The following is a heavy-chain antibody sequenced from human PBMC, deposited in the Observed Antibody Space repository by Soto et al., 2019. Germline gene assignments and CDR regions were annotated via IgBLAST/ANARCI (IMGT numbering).Heavy chain of an antibody. Sequence: SETLSLTCTVSGGSISSGGYYWSWIRQHPGKGLEWIGYIYYSGSTYYNPSLKSRVTISVDTSKNQFSLKLSSVTAADTAVYYCARARAVAGTQVPDYWGQGTLVTVSS. CDR2: IYYSGST. D-gene: IGHD6-19*01. CDR3: ARARAVAGTQVPDY. CDR1: GGSISSGGYY. J-gene: IGHJ4*02. V-gene: IGHV4-31*03.